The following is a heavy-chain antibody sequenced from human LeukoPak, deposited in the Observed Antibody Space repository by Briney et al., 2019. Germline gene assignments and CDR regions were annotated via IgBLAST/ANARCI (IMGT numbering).Heavy chain of an antibody. Sequence: SETLSLTCTVSGVSISSYYWSWIRQPPGKGLEWIGYIYTSGSTNYNPSLKSRVTISVDTSKNQFSLKLSSVTAADTAVYYCASGGSPASYYYYMDVWGKGTTVTVSS. CDR2: IYTSGST. CDR3: ASGGSPASYYYYMDV. V-gene: IGHV4-4*09. CDR1: GVSISSYY. D-gene: IGHD1-26*01. J-gene: IGHJ6*03.